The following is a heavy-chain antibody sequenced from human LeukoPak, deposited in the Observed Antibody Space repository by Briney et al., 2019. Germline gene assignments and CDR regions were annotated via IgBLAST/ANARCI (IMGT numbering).Heavy chain of an antibody. CDR2: INHSGST. CDR3: ARVLSAWGSYRYNRFDP. Sequence: SSETLSLTCAVYGGSFSGYYWSWIRQPPGKGLEWIGEINHSGSTNYNPSLKSRVTISVDTSKNQFSLKLSSVTAADTAVYYCARVLSAWGSYRYNRFDPWGQGTLVTVSS. V-gene: IGHV4-34*01. J-gene: IGHJ5*02. CDR1: GGSFSGYY. D-gene: IGHD3-16*02.